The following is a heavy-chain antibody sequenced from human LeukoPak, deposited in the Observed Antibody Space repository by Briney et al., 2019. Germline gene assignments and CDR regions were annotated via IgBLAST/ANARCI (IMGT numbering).Heavy chain of an antibody. D-gene: IGHD6-19*01. J-gene: IGHJ4*02. CDR3: AKVRSSGWFYFDY. CDR1: GFMFSYYA. CDR2: ISYDGSNK. V-gene: IGHV3-30-3*01. Sequence: GGSLRLSCAASGFMFSYYAMHWVRQAPGKGLEWVAVISYDGSNKYYADSVKGRFTISRDNSKNTLYLQMNSLRAEDTAVYYCAKVRSSGWFYFDYWGQGTLVTVSS.